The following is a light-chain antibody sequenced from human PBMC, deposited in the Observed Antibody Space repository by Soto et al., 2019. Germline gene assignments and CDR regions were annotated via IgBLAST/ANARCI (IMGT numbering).Light chain of an antibody. Sequence: DIQMTQSPSSLSASVGDRVTITCRASQGISNYLAWYQQKPGKVPKLLIYAASTLQSGVPSRFSGSGSGTDFTLIISSLQPEDVATYYCQKYNSAPTFGGGTKVEIK. CDR2: AAS. V-gene: IGKV1-27*01. J-gene: IGKJ4*01. CDR3: QKYNSAPT. CDR1: QGISNY.